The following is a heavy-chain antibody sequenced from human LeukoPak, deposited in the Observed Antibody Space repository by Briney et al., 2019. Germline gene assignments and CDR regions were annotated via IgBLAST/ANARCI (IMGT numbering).Heavy chain of an antibody. CDR2: ITGAGGNT. Sequence: GGSLRLSCAASGFTFPAYAMSWVRQAPGKGLEWLSAITGAGGNTYYADPVKGRFTVSRDNSKNTLYLQMNSLRAEDTAVYYCAKDGSYYYDSSGYYRNINPRYYFDYWGQGTLVTVSS. CDR1: GFTFPAYA. J-gene: IGHJ4*02. V-gene: IGHV3-23*01. CDR3: AKDGSYYYDSSGYYRNINPRYYFDY. D-gene: IGHD3-22*01.